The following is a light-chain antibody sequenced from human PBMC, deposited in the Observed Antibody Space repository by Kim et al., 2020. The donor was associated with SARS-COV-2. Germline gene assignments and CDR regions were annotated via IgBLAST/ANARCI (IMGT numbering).Light chain of an antibody. J-gene: IGLJ2*01. CDR1: KLGDKY. Sequence: SYELTQPPSVSVSPGQTASITCSGDKLGDKYACWYQQKPGQSPVLVIYQDSKRPSGIPERFSGSNSGNTATLTISWTQAMDEADYYCQAWDSSTAHVVFG. CDR3: QAWDSSTAHVV. V-gene: IGLV3-1*01. CDR2: QDS.